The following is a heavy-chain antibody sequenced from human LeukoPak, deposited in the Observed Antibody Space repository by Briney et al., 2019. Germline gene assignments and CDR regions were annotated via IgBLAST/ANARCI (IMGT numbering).Heavy chain of an antibody. CDR2: INHSGST. J-gene: IGHJ6*02. V-gene: IGHV4-34*01. CDR1: GGSFSGYY. CDR3: ARQLGYCSSTSCYAGTQGYYYGMDV. D-gene: IGHD2-2*01. Sequence: SETLSLTCAVYGGSFSGYYWSWIRQPPGKGLQWNGEINHSGSTNYNPSLKSRVTMSVDTSKNQFSLKLSSVTAADTAVYYCARQLGYCSSTSCYAGTQGYYYGMDVWGQGTTVTVSS.